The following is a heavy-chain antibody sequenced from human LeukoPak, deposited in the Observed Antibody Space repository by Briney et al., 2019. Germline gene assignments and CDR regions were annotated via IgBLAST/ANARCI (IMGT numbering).Heavy chain of an antibody. J-gene: IGHJ5*02. CDR2: IIPIFGTA. CDR3: ARGGWANWFDP. D-gene: IGHD1-26*01. Sequence: GASVKVSCKASGGTFSSYAISWVRQAPGQGLEWMGGIIPIFGTANYAQKFQGRVTTTADESTSTVYMELSSLRSEDTAVYYCARGGWANWFDPWGQGTLVTVSS. V-gene: IGHV1-69*01. CDR1: GGTFSSYA.